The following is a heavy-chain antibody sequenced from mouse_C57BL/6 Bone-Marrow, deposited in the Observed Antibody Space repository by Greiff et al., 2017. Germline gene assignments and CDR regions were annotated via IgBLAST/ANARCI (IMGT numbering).Heavy chain of an antibody. CDR3: ARKHGDYGFYAMDY. Sequence: QVQLKESGPGLVAPSPSLSITCTVSGFSLTSYAISWVRQPPGKGLEWLGVIWPGGGTNYNSALKSRLSISKDDSKSQVFLKMNSLQTDDTARYYCARKHGDYGFYAMDYWGQGTSVTVSS. CDR1: GFSLTSYA. V-gene: IGHV2-9-1*01. J-gene: IGHJ4*01. CDR2: IWPGGGT. D-gene: IGHD2-13*01.